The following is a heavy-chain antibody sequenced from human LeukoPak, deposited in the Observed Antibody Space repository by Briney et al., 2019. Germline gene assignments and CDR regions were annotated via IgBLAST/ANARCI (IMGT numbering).Heavy chain of an antibody. CDR2: VNHSGST. J-gene: IGHJ4*02. CDR3: GRSIGYLYGFDY. D-gene: IGHD2-15*01. Sequence: PSQTLSLTCTVSGGSISSGDYYWSWIRQPPGKGLEWIGEVNHSGSTNYNPSLKSRVTTSVDTCKNQFSLKLSSVTAADTAVYYCGRSIGYLYGFDYWGQGTLVTVSS. CDR1: GGSISSGDYY. V-gene: IGHV4-30-4*08.